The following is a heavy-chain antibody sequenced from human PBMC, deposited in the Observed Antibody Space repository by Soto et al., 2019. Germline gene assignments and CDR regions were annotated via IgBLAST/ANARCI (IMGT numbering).Heavy chain of an antibody. V-gene: IGHV1-69*08. CDR1: GGTFTSDT. J-gene: IGHJ6*03. Sequence: QVQLVQSGPEVKKSGSSVKVSCKLSGGTFTSDTISWLRLAPGQGLEWMGRIVPILGTGNYAQKFQGRVTITEDRPTNTGYMEMSRPTSQDTAIYYCAREEGSDNMGTFRFYDMDVWGNGTTVTV. CDR2: IVPILGTG. CDR3: AREEGSDNMGTFRFYDMDV. D-gene: IGHD7-27*01.